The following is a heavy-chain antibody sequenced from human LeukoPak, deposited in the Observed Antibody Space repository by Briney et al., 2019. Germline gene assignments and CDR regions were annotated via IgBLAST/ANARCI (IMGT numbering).Heavy chain of an antibody. CDR3: ARDLTNFVFVY. CDR2: IKQDGSEK. CDR1: GFTFSSYW. Sequence: GGSLRLSCAASGFTFSSYWMSWVRQAPGKGLEWVANIKQDGSEKYYVDSVKGRFTISRDNAKNSLYLQMNSLKAEDTAVYFCARDLTNFVFVYWGQGTLVTVSS. D-gene: IGHD1-1*01. V-gene: IGHV3-7*01. J-gene: IGHJ4*02.